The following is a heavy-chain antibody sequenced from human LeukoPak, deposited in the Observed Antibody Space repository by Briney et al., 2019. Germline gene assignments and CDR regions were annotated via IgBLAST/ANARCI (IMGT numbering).Heavy chain of an antibody. J-gene: IGHJ4*02. CDR2: ISYDGSNK. V-gene: IGHV3-30*18. CDR1: GFTFSSYG. D-gene: IGHD3-10*01. Sequence: TGGSLRLSCAASGFTFSSYGMHWVRQAPGKGLEWVAVISYDGSNKYYADSVKGRFTISRDNSNNTLYLEMSSLRAEDTAVYYCAKDWYYYGLGSPDYWGQGTLVTVSS. CDR3: AKDWYYYGLGSPDY.